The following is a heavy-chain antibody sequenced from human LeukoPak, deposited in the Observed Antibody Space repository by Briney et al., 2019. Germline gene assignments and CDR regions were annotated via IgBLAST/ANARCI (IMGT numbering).Heavy chain of an antibody. D-gene: IGHD5-18*01. Sequence: GGSLRLSCAASGFTFSSYSMNWVRQAPGKGLEWVANIKQDGSEKYYVDSVKGRFTISRDNAKNSLYLQMNSLRAEDTAVYYCARSGYSYGYDYWGQGTLVTVSS. J-gene: IGHJ4*02. CDR1: GFTFSSYS. CDR2: IKQDGSEK. CDR3: ARSGYSYGYDY. V-gene: IGHV3-7*01.